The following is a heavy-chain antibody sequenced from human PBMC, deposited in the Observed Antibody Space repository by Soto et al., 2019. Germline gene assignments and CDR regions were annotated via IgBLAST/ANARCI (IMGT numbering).Heavy chain of an antibody. CDR2: TSYDGLNT. CDR1: GFTLSTFA. J-gene: IGHJ4*02. CDR3: AKSSSGLRDYFDS. V-gene: IGHV3-30-3*02. Sequence: GGSLRLSCAVSGFTLSTFAMHWVRQAPGKGLEWVATTSYDGLNTFYGESVRGRFSISRDTSKNTLFLQMNSLKTEDTAVYYCAKSSSGLRDYFDSWGRGTLVTVS. D-gene: IGHD3-10*01.